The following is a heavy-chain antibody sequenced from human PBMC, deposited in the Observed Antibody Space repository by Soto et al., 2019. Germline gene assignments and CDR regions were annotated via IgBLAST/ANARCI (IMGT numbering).Heavy chain of an antibody. Sequence: QVQLVESGGGLVKPGGSLRLSCAASGFTFSDYYMSWIRQAPGKGLEWVSYISSSSSYTNYADSVKGRFTISRDNAKNSLYLQMNSLRAEGTAVYYCARRPTYYYDSSGPNAFDIWGQGTMVTVSS. V-gene: IGHV3-11*06. CDR2: ISSSSSYT. CDR3: ARRPTYYYDSSGPNAFDI. CDR1: GFTFSDYY. D-gene: IGHD3-22*01. J-gene: IGHJ3*02.